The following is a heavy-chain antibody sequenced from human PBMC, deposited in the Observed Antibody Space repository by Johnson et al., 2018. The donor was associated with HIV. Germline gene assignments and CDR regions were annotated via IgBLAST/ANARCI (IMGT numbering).Heavy chain of an antibody. J-gene: IGHJ3*02. CDR2: IKQDGSEK. CDR3: ARVKGCTGGVCSALGAFDI. V-gene: IGHV3-7*01. CDR1: GFTFRSYW. Sequence: MLLVESGGGLVQPGGSLRLSCAVSGFTFRSYWMTWVRQAPGKGLEWVTNIKQDGSEKYYVDSVKGRFIISRDNAKNSLYLQMNSLRAEDTAVYYCARVKGCTGGVCSALGAFDIWGQGTVVTVSS. D-gene: IGHD2-8*02.